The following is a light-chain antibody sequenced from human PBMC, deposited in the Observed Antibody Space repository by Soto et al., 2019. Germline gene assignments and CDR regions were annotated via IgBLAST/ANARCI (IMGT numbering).Light chain of an antibody. Sequence: IQMTQSPSTLSASVGDRVTITCRASQSISIWLAWYQQKPGKAPKLLIYKASSLESEVPSRFSGSGSGTELTLTINSLQPDYSATYYCQQYNSDSTFGQGTKVEIK. CDR3: QQYNSDST. V-gene: IGKV1-5*03. CDR1: QSISIW. CDR2: KAS. J-gene: IGKJ1*01.